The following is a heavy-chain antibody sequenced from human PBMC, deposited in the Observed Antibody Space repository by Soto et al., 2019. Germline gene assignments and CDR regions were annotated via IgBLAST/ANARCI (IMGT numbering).Heavy chain of an antibody. CDR2: ISSSSSYI. CDR1: GFTFSSYS. D-gene: IGHD2-2*01. CDR3: ARAKEYCSSTSCYLGDSYFDY. Sequence: ESGGGLVKPGGSLRLSCAASGFTFSSYSMNWVRQAPGKGLEWVSSISSSSSYIYYADSVKGRFTISRDNAKNSLYLQMNSLRAEDTAVYYCARAKEYCSSTSCYLGDSYFDYWGQGTLVTVSS. V-gene: IGHV3-21*01. J-gene: IGHJ4*02.